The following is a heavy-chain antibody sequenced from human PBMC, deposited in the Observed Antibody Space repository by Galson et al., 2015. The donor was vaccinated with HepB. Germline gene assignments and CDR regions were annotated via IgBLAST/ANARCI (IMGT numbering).Heavy chain of an antibody. CDR1: GGTFSSYT. D-gene: IGHD6-13*01. CDR2: IIPILGIA. J-gene: IGHJ6*03. Sequence: SVKVSCKASGGTFSSYTISWVRQAPGQGLEWMGRIIPILGIANYAQKFRGRVTITADKSTSTAYMELSSLRSEDTAVYYCARGGIAAAGTTYYYYYYMDVWGKGTTVTVSS. CDR3: ARGGIAAAGTTYYYYYYMDV. V-gene: IGHV1-69*02.